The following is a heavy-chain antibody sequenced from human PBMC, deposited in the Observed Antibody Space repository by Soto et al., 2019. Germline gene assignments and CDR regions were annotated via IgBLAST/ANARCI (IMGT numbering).Heavy chain of an antibody. CDR1: GFTFSDYY. V-gene: IGHV3-11*06. CDR3: AREGAGDTGGYYYYYGMDV. Sequence: GGSLRLSCAASGFTFSDYYMSWIRQAPGKGLEWVSYISSSSSYTNYADSVKGRFTISRDNAKNSLYLQMNSLRAEDTAVYYCAREGAGDTGGYYYYYGMDVWGQGTTVTVSS. CDR2: ISSSSSYT. D-gene: IGHD2-8*02. J-gene: IGHJ6*02.